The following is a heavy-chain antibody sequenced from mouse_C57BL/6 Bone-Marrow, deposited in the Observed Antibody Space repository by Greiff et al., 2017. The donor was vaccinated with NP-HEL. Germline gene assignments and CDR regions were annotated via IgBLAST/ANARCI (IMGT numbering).Heavy chain of an antibody. CDR2: INPNNGGT. D-gene: IGHD2-3*01. CDR3: ARRRDGYYYYYAMDY. CDR1: GYTFTDYN. J-gene: IGHJ4*01. V-gene: IGHV1-18*01. Sequence: EVQLQQSGPELVKPGASVKIPCKASGYTFTDYNMDWVKQSHGKSLEWIGDINPNNGGTIYNQKFKGKATLTVDKSSSTAYMELRSLTSEDTAVYYCARRRDGYYYYYAMDYWGQGTSVTVSS.